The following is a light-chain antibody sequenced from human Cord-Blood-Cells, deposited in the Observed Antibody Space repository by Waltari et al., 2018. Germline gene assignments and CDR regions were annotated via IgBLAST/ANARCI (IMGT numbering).Light chain of an antibody. Sequence: EIVMTQSPATLSVSPGERATLSCRASQSVSSNLAWYPHKPGQAPRLLIYGASTRATGIPARFSGSGSGTEFTLTISSLQSEDFAVYYCQQYNNWPPLTFGGGTKVEIK. J-gene: IGKJ4*01. V-gene: IGKV3-15*01. CDR2: GAS. CDR1: QSVSSN. CDR3: QQYNNWPPLT.